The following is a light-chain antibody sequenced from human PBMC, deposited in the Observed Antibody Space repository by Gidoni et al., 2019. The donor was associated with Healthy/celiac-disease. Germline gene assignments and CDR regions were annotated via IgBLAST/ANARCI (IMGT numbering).Light chain of an antibody. J-gene: IGKJ1*01. CDR1: QSVSNIY. V-gene: IGKV3-20*01. CDR2: GAS. Sequence: IVFTHSPGTLSLSPGERATLTCGASQSVSNIYLTWYQQKPREAHRLLNDGASSRATGIPDMFSGSASGTDFSITISRLEADDFAVYYCQQYGSPPWTFGQGTKVEIK. CDR3: QQYGSPPWT.